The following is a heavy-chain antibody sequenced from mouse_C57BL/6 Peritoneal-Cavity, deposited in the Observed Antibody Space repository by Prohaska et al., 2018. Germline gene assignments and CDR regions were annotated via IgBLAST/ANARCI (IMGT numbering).Heavy chain of an antibody. CDR3: ARGQFITSVVAFDY. D-gene: IGHD1-1*01. CDR2: IFPGSGST. J-gene: IGHJ2*01. V-gene: IGHV1-75*01. Sequence: VKQRPGQGLEWIGWIFPGSGSTYYNEKFKGKATLTVDKSSSTAFMLLSSLNSEDSAVYFCARGQFITSVVAFDYWGQGTTLTVSS.